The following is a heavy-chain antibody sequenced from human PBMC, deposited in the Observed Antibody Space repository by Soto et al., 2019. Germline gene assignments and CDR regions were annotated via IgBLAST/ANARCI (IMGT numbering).Heavy chain of an antibody. J-gene: IGHJ4*02. Sequence: EVQLLESGGGLVQPGGSLRLSCAASGFTFSTYAIGWVCQAPGKGLEWVSAISGSGGSTYYADSVKGRFTIPRDNIKNTLYMQMNSLRAEDTAVYYCAKYHAGGIVGVVAATWAYWGQGTLVTVSS. D-gene: IGHD2-15*01. V-gene: IGHV3-23*01. CDR3: AKYHAGGIVGVVAATWAY. CDR1: GFTFSTYA. CDR2: ISGSGGST.